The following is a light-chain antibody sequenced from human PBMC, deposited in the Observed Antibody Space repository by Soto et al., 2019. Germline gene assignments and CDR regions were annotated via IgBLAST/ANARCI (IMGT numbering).Light chain of an antibody. J-gene: IGKJ2*01. V-gene: IGKV1-33*01. CDR2: DAS. Sequence: DIQMTQSPSSLSASVGDRVTITCQASQDLSNYLNWYQQKPGKAPMLLIYDASNLETGVPSRFSGSGSGTDFTFTISSLQPKDIATYYCQQYDNLPYSFGQRTKLEIK. CDR3: QQYDNLPYS. CDR1: QDLSNY.